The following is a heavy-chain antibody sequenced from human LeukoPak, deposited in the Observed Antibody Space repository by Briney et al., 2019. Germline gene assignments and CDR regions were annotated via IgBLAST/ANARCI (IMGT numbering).Heavy chain of an antibody. CDR1: GGSISSGGYY. D-gene: IGHD1-26*01. V-gene: IGHV4-31*03. J-gene: IGHJ4*02. CDR3: AREVLIVGAIDY. Sequence: PSETLSLTCTVSGGSISSGGYYWSWIRQHPGKGLEWIGCIYYSGSTYYNPSLKSRVTISVDTSKNQFSLKLSSVTAADTAVYYCAREVLIVGAIDYWGQGTLVTVSS. CDR2: IYYSGST.